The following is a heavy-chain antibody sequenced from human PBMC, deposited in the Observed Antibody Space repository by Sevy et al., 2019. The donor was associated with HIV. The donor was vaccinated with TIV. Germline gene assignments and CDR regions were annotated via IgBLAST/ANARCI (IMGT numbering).Heavy chain of an antibody. V-gene: IGHV3-23*01. CDR3: AKDRITVIGDAFDL. J-gene: IGHJ3*01. Sequence: GGSLRLSCAASGFTFSNYAMSWVRQAPGKGLQWVSVISGSGGSTDYADSVKGRFTISRDNSKNTMFLQMNSLRAEDTAEYYCAKDRITVIGDAFDLWGQGTMVTVSS. CDR2: ISGSGGST. D-gene: IGHD4-17*01. CDR1: GFTFSNYA.